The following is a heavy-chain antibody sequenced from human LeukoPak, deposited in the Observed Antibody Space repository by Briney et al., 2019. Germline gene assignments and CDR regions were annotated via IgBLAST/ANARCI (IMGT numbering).Heavy chain of an antibody. V-gene: IGHV3-30*02. CDR2: IRYDGSNK. D-gene: IGHD3-3*01. J-gene: IGHJ4*02. CDR1: GLTFSSYG. Sequence: GGSLRLSCAASGLTFSSYGMHWVRQAPGKGLEWVAFIRYDGSNKYYADSVKGRFTISRDNSKNTLYLQMNSLRAEDTAVYYCAKDQAYYDFWSGLDYWGQGTLVTVSS. CDR3: AKDQAYYDFWSGLDY.